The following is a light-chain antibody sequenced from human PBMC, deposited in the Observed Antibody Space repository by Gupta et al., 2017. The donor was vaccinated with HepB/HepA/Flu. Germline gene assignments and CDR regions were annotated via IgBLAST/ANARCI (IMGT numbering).Light chain of an antibody. J-gene: IGLJ2*01. CDR2: DVS. CDR3: SSYTSSSTLCVV. V-gene: IGLV2-14*03. CDR1: SSDVGGYNY. Sequence: QSALTQPASVSGSPGQSITIPCTGTSSDVGGYNYVSWYQQHPGKAPKLMIYDVSNRPSGVSNRFSGSKSGNTASLTISGLQAEDEADYYCSSYTSSSTLCVVFGGGTKLTVL.